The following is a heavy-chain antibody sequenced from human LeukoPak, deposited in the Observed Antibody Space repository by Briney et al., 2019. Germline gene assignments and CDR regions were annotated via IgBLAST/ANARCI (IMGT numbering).Heavy chain of an antibody. J-gene: IGHJ4*02. Sequence: GGSLRLSCAASGFTFSSYWMSWVRQAPGKWLEWVSSISYTGTYIYYADSVKGRFTISRDNAQNSLYLQMNSLRAEDTAIYYCVRDRGTYRPIDYWGQGTLVTVSS. CDR3: VRDRGTYRPIDY. D-gene: IGHD1-26*01. V-gene: IGHV3-21*04. CDR2: ISYTGTYI. CDR1: GFTFSSYW.